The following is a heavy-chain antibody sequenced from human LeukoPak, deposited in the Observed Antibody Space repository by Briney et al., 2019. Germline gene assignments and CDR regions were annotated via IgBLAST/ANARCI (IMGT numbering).Heavy chain of an antibody. Sequence: ASVKVSCKASGYTFTGYYMHWVRRAPGQGLEWMGRINPNSGGTNYAQKFQGRVTMTKDTSISTGYMELSRLRSDDTAVYYCARAPLGYNWFDPWGQGTLVTVSS. CDR2: INPNSGGT. CDR1: GYTFTGYY. J-gene: IGHJ5*02. CDR3: ARAPLGYNWFDP. D-gene: IGHD3-10*01. V-gene: IGHV1-2*06.